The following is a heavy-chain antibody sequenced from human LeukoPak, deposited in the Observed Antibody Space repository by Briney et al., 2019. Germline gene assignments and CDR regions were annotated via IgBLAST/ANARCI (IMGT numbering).Heavy chain of an antibody. CDR3: AKETYLSLDY. V-gene: IGHV3-30*18. CDR2: ISYDGSNK. Sequence: GGSLRLSWEASGFTFSNYGMHWVRQAPGRGLEWVALISYDGSNKYYADSVKGRFTISRDNSKNTLYLQMNSLRAEDTAVYYCAKETYLSLDYWGQGTLVTVSS. CDR1: GFTFSNYG. D-gene: IGHD2/OR15-2a*01. J-gene: IGHJ4*02.